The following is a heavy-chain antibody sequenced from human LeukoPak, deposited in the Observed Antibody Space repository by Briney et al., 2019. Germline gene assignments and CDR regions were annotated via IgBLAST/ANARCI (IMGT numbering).Heavy chain of an antibody. Sequence: PSETLSLTCTVSGGSISSYYWSWIRQPAGKGLEWIGRIYTSGSTNYNPSLKSRVTMSVDTSKNQFSLKLSSVTAADTAVYYCARAHCSGGSCHIRKLYSWFDPWGQGTLVTVSS. CDR3: ARAHCSGGSCHIRKLYSWFDP. V-gene: IGHV4-4*07. J-gene: IGHJ5*02. CDR1: GGSISSYY. D-gene: IGHD2-15*01. CDR2: IYTSGST.